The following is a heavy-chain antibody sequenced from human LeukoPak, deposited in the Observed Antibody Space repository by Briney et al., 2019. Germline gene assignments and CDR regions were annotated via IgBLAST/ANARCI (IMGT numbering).Heavy chain of an antibody. CDR3: VSRTSSGWYDF. CDR1: GFTFTSYS. J-gene: IGHJ5*01. V-gene: IGHV3-64D*09. Sequence: GGSLRLSCSASGFTFTSYSMHWVRQAPAEGLEYVSAINDNGGSTYYGDSVKGRFTISRDNSKNTLYLQMSSLRGDDTAIYYCVSRTSSGWYDFWGQGTLVIVSS. D-gene: IGHD6-19*01. CDR2: INDNGGST.